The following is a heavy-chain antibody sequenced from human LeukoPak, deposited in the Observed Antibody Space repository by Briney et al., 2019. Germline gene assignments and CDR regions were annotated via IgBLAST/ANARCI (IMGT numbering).Heavy chain of an antibody. D-gene: IGHD3-16*02. V-gene: IGHV3-21*01. CDR2: ISSSSYI. Sequence: GGSLRLSCAASGFTFSSYSMNWVRQAPGKGLEWVSSISSSSYIYYADSVKGRFTISRDNAKNSLYLQMNSLRAEDTAVYYCARERLGELSLFPDAFDIWGQGTMVTVSS. CDR3: ARERLGELSLFPDAFDI. J-gene: IGHJ3*02. CDR1: GFTFSSYS.